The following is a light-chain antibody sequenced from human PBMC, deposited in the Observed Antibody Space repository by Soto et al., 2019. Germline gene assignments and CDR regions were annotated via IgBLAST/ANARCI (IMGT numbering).Light chain of an antibody. V-gene: IGKV4-1*01. CDR3: QQYYQIPWT. Sequence: DIVMTQSPDSLTMSLGERATINCKSSQSVLYSSSNKNYLAWYQQTPGQPLKLLIYWASTRESGVPDRFSGSGSGTDFTLTISSLRAEDVAVYYCQQYYQIPWTLGIGTKVEIK. CDR1: QSVLYSSSNKNY. J-gene: IGKJ1*01. CDR2: WAS.